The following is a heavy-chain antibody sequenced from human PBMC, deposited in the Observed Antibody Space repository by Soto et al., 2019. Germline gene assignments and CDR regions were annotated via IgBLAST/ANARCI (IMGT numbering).Heavy chain of an antibody. CDR1: GFSLSTSGVG. V-gene: IGHV2-5*02. CDR3: AHIPELSSHSGNFDY. Sequence: QITLKESGPTLVKPTQTLTLTCTFSGFSLSTSGVGVGWIRQPPGKALEWLALIYWDADKRYSPALKCRLTITKNTSKYRVVLTMTNMDPVDTATYYCAHIPELSSHSGNFDYWGQGTLVTVS. J-gene: IGHJ4*02. D-gene: IGHD6-13*01. CDR2: IYWDADK.